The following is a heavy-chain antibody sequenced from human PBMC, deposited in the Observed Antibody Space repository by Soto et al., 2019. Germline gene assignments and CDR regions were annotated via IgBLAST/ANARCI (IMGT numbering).Heavy chain of an antibody. D-gene: IGHD1-1*01. J-gene: IGHJ4*02. CDR1: GYSFISHG. Sequence: ASVKVSCKASGYSFISHGISWVRQAPGQGLEWMGWISAYNGNTKYAQKVQGRVTMTTDTSNSTGYMELSSLNSDDTAVYYCARTTFRVHPNYFDFWGQGTLVTVSS. CDR2: ISAYNGNT. V-gene: IGHV1-18*04. CDR3: ARTTFRVHPNYFDF.